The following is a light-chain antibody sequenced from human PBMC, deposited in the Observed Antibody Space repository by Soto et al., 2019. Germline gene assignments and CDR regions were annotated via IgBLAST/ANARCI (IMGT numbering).Light chain of an antibody. CDR1: QSVSSN. CDR3: QQYNDWPRGYT. CDR2: GAS. Sequence: EIVMTQSPATLSVSPGERATLSCRASQSVSSNLAWYQQKPGQAPRLLFYGASTRATGIPVRFSASGSGTEFPLTISSLQSEDFAVYYCQQYNDWPRGYTFGQGTKLEIK. V-gene: IGKV3-15*01. J-gene: IGKJ2*01.